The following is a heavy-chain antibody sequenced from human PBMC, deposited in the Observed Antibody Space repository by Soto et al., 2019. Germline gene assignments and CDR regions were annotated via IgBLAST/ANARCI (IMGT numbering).Heavy chain of an antibody. CDR3: AKEVEVAGDLDY. CDR1: GFTFSTYG. J-gene: IGHJ4*02. V-gene: IGHV3-30*18. CDR2: ISSDGETK. D-gene: IGHD6-19*01. Sequence: GGSLRLSCVASGFTFSTYGIHWVRQAPGKGLEWVGVISSDGETKYYADSVKGRFTISRDNSRNTMYLQMASLRPEDTAVYYCAKEVEVAGDLDYWGQGTLVTVS.